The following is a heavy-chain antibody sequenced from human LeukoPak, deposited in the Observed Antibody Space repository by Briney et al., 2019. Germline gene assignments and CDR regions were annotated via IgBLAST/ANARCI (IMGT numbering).Heavy chain of an antibody. CDR3: ARPNYYGSGRYYIDFDY. CDR1: GYTSAGYY. CDR2: INPNSGGT. Sequence: GASVKVSCKASGYTSAGYYMHWVRQAPGQGLEWMGWINPNSGGTNYAQKFQVRVTMTRDTSISTAYMELSRLRSDDTAVYYCARPNYYGSGRYYIDFDYWGQGTLVTVSS. D-gene: IGHD3-10*01. J-gene: IGHJ4*02. V-gene: IGHV1-2*02.